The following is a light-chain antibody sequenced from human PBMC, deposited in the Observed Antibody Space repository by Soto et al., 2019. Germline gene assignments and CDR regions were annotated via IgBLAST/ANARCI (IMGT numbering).Light chain of an antibody. CDR1: QGISSY. Sequence: IQLTQSPSSLSASVGDRVTITCRASQGISSYLAWYQQKPGKAPKLLIYAASTLQSVVPSRFSGSGSGTDFTLTISSLQPEDCAAYYCQQLDSYPLTCGGGTKVEIK. CDR3: QQLDSYPLT. J-gene: IGKJ4*01. V-gene: IGKV1-9*01. CDR2: AAS.